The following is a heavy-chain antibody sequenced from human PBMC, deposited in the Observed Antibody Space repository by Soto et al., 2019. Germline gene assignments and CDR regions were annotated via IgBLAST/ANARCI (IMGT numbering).Heavy chain of an antibody. V-gene: IGHV1-46*03. J-gene: IGHJ4*02. Sequence: QVQLVQSGAEVKKPGASVKVSCKASGYIFTNYYIHWVRQAPGQGLEWMGTINAGGGYTTYAQKFLGRGNMTRNTSTCTVATDPGSLRSEETARYYCSRGGAIVVVTAPVDVWGQRALVTVTS. CDR2: INAGGGYT. D-gene: IGHD2-21*02. CDR1: GYIFTNYY. CDR3: SRGGAIVVVTAPVDV.